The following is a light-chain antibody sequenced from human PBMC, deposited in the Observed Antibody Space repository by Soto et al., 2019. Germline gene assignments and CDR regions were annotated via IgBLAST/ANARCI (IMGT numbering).Light chain of an antibody. CDR3: CSYAGSHTYV. J-gene: IGLJ1*01. CDR2: EGS. CDR1: SSDVGSHNL. V-gene: IGLV2-23*01. Sequence: QSALTQPASVSGSPGQSITISCTGTSSDVGSHNLVSWYQQHPGKAPKLMIYEGSKRPSGVSNRFSGSKSGNTASLTISGLQAEDEADYYCCSYAGSHTYVFGTGTKLTVL.